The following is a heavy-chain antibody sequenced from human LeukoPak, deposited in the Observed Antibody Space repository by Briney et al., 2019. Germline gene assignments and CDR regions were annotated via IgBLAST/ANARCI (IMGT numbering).Heavy chain of an antibody. D-gene: IGHD6-13*01. J-gene: IGHJ3*02. CDR2: FDPEDGET. CDR1: GYTLTELS. CDR3: ATGLGRYSSSWYPSSAFDI. Sequence: GASVKVSCKVSGYTLTELSMHWVRQAPGKGLEWMGGFDPEDGETIYAQKFQGRVTMTEDTSTDTAYMELSSLRSEDTAVYYCATGLGRYSSSWYPSSAFDIWGQGTMVTVSS. V-gene: IGHV1-24*01.